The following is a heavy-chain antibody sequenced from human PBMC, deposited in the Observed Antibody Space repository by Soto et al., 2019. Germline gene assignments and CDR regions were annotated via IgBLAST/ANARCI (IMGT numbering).Heavy chain of an antibody. CDR2: ISSSSSYI. V-gene: IGHV3-21*01. D-gene: IGHD2-15*01. Sequence: GGSLRLSCAASGFTFSSYSMNWVRQAPGKGLEWVSSISSSSSYIYYADSVKGRFTISRDNAKNSLYLQMNSLRAEDTAVYYCARDGAPLAAFAFDYWGQGTLVTVSS. J-gene: IGHJ4*02. CDR3: ARDGAPLAAFAFDY. CDR1: GFTFSSYS.